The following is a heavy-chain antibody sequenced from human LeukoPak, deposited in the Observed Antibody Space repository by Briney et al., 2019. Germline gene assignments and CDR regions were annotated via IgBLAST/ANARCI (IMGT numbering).Heavy chain of an antibody. CDR3: ARGDYGFDY. D-gene: IGHD4-17*01. J-gene: IGHJ4*02. CDR2: INTDGSST. V-gene: IGHV3-74*01. Sequence: PGGSLRLSCAASGFTFSTYWMHWVRPAPGKGLVWVSRINTDGSSTSYADSVQGRFTISRDNAKNTLYLQMNSLRAEDMAVYYCARGDYGFDYWGQGTLVTVSS. CDR1: GFTFSTYW.